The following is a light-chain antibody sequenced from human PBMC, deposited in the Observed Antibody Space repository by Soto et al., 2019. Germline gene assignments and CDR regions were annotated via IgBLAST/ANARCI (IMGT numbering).Light chain of an antibody. J-gene: IGKJ2*01. CDR3: QQYNSYPYT. CDR1: QSINSW. V-gene: IGKV1-5*03. CDR2: KAS. Sequence: DIQMTQSPSTRSASVGDRVTITCRASQSINSWLAWYQQKPGKAPTLLIYKASSLRSGIPSRFRGSGSGTEFNLTISSLHPGDFATYYCQQYNSYPYTFGEGTKLEIK.